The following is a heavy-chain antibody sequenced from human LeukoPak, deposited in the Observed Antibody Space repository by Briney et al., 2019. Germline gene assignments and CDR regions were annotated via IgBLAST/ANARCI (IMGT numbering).Heavy chain of an antibody. Sequence: PSETLSLTCTVSGGSISGYYWSWIRQPAGRGLEWIGRIYTSGSTNYNPSLKSRVTMSVDTSNNQFSLKLRSVTAADTAVYYCARGIYSGLPAHFDCWGQGTLVTVSS. CDR3: ARGIYSGLPAHFDC. CDR2: IYTSGST. J-gene: IGHJ4*02. CDR1: GGSISGYY. D-gene: IGHD5-12*01. V-gene: IGHV4-4*07.